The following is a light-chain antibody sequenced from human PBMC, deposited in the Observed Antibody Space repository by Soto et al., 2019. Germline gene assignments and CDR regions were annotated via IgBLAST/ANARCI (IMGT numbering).Light chain of an antibody. CDR2: GAS. J-gene: IGKJ1*01. CDR3: QQYTNWPPWT. V-gene: IGKV3-15*01. Sequence: EIVLTQSPGTLSSSPGERATLFCRASQSVSSTYLAWYQQKPGQAPRLLIYGASSRATGIPARFSGSGSGTXXXXTXSSXQSEXFAVYYCQQYTNWPPWTFGQGTKVEIK. CDR1: QSVSSTY.